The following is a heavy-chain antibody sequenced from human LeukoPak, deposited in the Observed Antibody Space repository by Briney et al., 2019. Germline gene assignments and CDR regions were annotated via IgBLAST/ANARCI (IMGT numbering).Heavy chain of an antibody. Sequence: GSPRLSCAASGFTFSSYAMHWVRQAPGKGLEWVAVISYDGSNKYYADSVKGRFTISRDNSKNTLYLQMNSLRAEDTAVYYCARSWAVTMVRGVDYWGQGTLVTVSS. D-gene: IGHD3-10*01. J-gene: IGHJ4*02. CDR1: GFTFSSYA. V-gene: IGHV3-30*04. CDR2: ISYDGSNK. CDR3: ARSWAVTMVRGVDY.